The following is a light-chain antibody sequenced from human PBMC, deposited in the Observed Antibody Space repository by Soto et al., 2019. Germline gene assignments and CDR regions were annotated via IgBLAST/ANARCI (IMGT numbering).Light chain of an antibody. CDR3: SSYTSSSTLDV. CDR2: DVN. J-gene: IGLJ1*01. CDR1: SSDVGAYNY. Sequence: QSALTQPASVSGSPGQSITISCTGTSSDVGAYNYVSWYQQHPGKAPKLMIYDVNNRPSGVSNRFSGSKSGSTASLTISGLQAEDEADYYCSSYTSSSTLDVFGTGTKLTVL. V-gene: IGLV2-14*01.